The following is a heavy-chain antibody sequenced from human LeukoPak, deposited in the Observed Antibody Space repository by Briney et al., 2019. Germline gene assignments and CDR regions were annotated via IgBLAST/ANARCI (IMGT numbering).Heavy chain of an antibody. Sequence: GGSLRLSCAASGFTFSSYSMNWVRQAPGKGLEWVSSISSSSSYIYYADSVKGRSTISRDNAKNSLYLQMNSLRAEDTAVYYCARDLRSGYFYWGQGTLVTVSS. D-gene: IGHD3-3*01. CDR2: ISSSSSYI. CDR3: ARDLRSGYFY. J-gene: IGHJ4*02. CDR1: GFTFSSYS. V-gene: IGHV3-21*01.